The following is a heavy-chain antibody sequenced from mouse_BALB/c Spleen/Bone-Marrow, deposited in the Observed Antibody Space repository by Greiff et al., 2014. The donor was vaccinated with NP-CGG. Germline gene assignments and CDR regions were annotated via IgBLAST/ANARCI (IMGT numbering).Heavy chain of an antibody. J-gene: IGHJ3*01. CDR2: IDPANGNT. CDR1: GFNIKDTY. CDR3: ARYNYGSSQFAY. Sequence: VQLKDSGAELVKPGASVKLSCTASGFNIKDTYMHWVKQRPEQGLEWIGRIDPANGNTKYDPKFQGKATITADTSSNTAYLQLSSLTSEDTAVYYCARYNYGSSQFAYWGQGTLVTVSA. D-gene: IGHD1-1*01. V-gene: IGHV14-3*02.